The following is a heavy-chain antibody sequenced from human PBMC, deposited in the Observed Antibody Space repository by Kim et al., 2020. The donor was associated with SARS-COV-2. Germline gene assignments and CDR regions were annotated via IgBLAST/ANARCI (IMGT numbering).Heavy chain of an antibody. CDR1: VGSLSGYH. Sequence: SETLSLTCAVYVGSLSGYHWTWIRQPPGKGLEWIGEINHSGNTNGNPSLKSRVTISLDTSKNQFSLNLRSMTAADTAVYYCARGRAGVVPSPILGIGPHYDFYAMDVWGQGTTVTVSS. V-gene: IGHV4-34*01. CDR2: INHSGNT. CDR3: ARGRAGVVPSPILGIGPHYDFYAMDV. D-gene: IGHD3-3*01. J-gene: IGHJ6*02.